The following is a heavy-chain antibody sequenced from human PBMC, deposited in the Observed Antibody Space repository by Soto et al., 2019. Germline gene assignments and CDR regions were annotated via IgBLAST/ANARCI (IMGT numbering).Heavy chain of an antibody. CDR3: ARDRGSDSSSWFGRGPNWFDP. CDR2: IIPIFGTA. J-gene: IGHJ5*02. CDR1: GGTFSSYA. Sequence: QVQLVQSGAEVKKPGSSVKVSCKASGGTFSSYAISWVRQAPGQGLEWMGGIIPIFGTANYAQKFQGRVTITADESTSTAYMELSRLRSEDTAVYYCARDRGSDSSSWFGRGPNWFDPWGQGTLVTVSS. V-gene: IGHV1-69*01. D-gene: IGHD6-13*01.